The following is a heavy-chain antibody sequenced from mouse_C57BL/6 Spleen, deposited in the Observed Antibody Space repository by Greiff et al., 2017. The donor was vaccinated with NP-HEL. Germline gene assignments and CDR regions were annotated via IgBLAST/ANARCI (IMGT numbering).Heavy chain of an antibody. J-gene: IGHJ3*01. Sequence: EVQLQQSGPELVKPGASVKISCKASGYTFTDYYMNWVKQSHGKSLEWIGDINPNNGGTSYNQKFKGKATLTVDKSSSTAYMELRSLTSEDSAVYYCARAGFYDYGTGFAYWGQGTLVTVSA. D-gene: IGHD2-4*01. CDR3: ARAGFYDYGTGFAY. CDR1: GYTFTDYY. V-gene: IGHV1-26*01. CDR2: INPNNGGT.